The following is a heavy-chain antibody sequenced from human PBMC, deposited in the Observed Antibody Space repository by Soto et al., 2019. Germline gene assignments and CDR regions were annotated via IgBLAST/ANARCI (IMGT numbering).Heavy chain of an antibody. D-gene: IGHD2-2*01. Sequence: SGTLSLTCAVSGGSISSGGYSWSWIRQPPGKGLEWIGYIYHSGSTYYNPSLKSRVTISVDRSKNQFSLKLSSVTAADTAVYYCAREYQFTWLDPWGQGTRVTVSS. CDR3: AREYQFTWLDP. J-gene: IGHJ5*02. CDR1: GGSISSGGYS. V-gene: IGHV4-30-2*01. CDR2: IYHSGST.